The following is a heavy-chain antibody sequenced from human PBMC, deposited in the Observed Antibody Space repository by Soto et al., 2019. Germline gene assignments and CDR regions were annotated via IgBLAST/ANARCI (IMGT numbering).Heavy chain of an antibody. V-gene: IGHV3-30*18. D-gene: IGHD3-10*01. CDR3: AKDNYGSGSYYNNYYYYGMDV. Sequence: GGSLRLSCAASGFTFSSYGMHWVRQAPGKGLEWVAVISNDGSNKYYADSVKGRFTISRENSKNTLYLQMNSLRAEDTAVYYCAKDNYGSGSYYNNYYYYGMDVWGQGTTVT. CDR2: ISNDGSNK. CDR1: GFTFSSYG. J-gene: IGHJ6*02.